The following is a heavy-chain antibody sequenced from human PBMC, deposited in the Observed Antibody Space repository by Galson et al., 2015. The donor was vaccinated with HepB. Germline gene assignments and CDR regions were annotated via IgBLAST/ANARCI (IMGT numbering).Heavy chain of an antibody. D-gene: IGHD6-13*01. CDR2: ISSNSSDT. Sequence: SLRLSCAASGFTFSDYYMSWIRQAPGKGLEWVSYISSNSSDTKYADSVKGRFTISRDNAKNSLYLQMNSLRAEDTAVYYCARDRVFAQGSGSWGGLYYYGMDVWGQGTTVTVSS. J-gene: IGHJ6*02. V-gene: IGHV3-11*06. CDR1: GFTFSDYY. CDR3: ARDRVFAQGSGSWGGLYYYGMDV.